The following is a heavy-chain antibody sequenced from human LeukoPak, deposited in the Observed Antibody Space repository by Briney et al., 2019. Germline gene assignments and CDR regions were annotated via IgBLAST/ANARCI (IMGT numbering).Heavy chain of an antibody. CDR2: INPTSGAT. CDR3: AREVSWTTVTTRHYFYYYMDV. J-gene: IGHJ6*03. D-gene: IGHD4-11*01. Sequence: ASVKVSCKASGYRFTDFHVHWVRQAPGQGLEWVGVINPTSGATTYAQRFQGRVTMTGDMSTSTVYMELSGLGSEDTAVYYCAREVSWTTVTTRHYFYYYMDVWGKGTTVTVSS. V-gene: IGHV1-46*01. CDR1: GYRFTDFH.